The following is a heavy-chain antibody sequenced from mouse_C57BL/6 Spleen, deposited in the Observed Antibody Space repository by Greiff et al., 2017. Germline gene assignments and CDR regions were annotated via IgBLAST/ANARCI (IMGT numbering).Heavy chain of an antibody. CDR3: APSPRGNYFDY. J-gene: IGHJ2*01. Sequence: EVQLQQSGPELVKPGASVKISCKASGYTFTDYYMNWVKQSHGKSLEWIGDINPNNGGTSYNQKFKGKATLTVDKSSSTAYMELRSLTSEDSAVYYCAPSPRGNYFDYWGQGTTLTVSS. D-gene: IGHD6-2*01. CDR1: GYTFTDYY. CDR2: INPNNGGT. V-gene: IGHV1-26*01.